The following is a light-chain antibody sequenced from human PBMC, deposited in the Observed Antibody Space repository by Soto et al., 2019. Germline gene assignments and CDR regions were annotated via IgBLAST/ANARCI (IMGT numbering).Light chain of an antibody. CDR1: SSDVGGYNY. V-gene: IGLV2-14*03. Sequence: QSALTQPASVSGSPGQSITISCTGTSSDVGGYNYVSWYQQHPGKAPKLMIYDVSNRPSGVSNRFSGSKSGNTASLTISGLKAEEEADYYCSSYTSGSTGVFGTGTKLTVL. CDR2: DVS. J-gene: IGLJ1*01. CDR3: SSYTSGSTGV.